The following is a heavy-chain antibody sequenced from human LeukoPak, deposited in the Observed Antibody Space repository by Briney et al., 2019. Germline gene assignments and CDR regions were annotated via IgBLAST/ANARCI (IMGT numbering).Heavy chain of an antibody. V-gene: IGHV4-39*01. J-gene: IGHJ4*02. Sequence: SETLSLTCTVSGGSISSSDYYWGWIRQPPGKGLEWIGGMHYSGSTYYNPSLKSRVTISVDTSKNQFSLKLSSVTAADTAMYYCARQAVAGRRFDYWGQGSLVTVSS. CDR1: GGSISSSDYY. D-gene: IGHD6-19*01. CDR2: MHYSGST. CDR3: ARQAVAGRRFDY.